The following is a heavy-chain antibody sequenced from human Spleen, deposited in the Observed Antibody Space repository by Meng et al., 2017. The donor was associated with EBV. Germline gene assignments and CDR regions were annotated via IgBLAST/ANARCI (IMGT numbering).Heavy chain of an antibody. CDR2: IHHGGST. D-gene: IGHD3-10*01. Sequence: VQLRASGPGLGKSSGTVSLTCGVSGGSISSDNWWTWVRQPPGKGLEWVGEIHHGGSTNYNPSLKSRVTISLDKSKNQFSLRLTSVTAADTAVYYCSIIIYGSGLNSWFDPWGQGTLVTVSS. V-gene: IGHV4-4*02. CDR1: GGSISSDNW. J-gene: IGHJ5*02. CDR3: SIIIYGSGLNSWFDP.